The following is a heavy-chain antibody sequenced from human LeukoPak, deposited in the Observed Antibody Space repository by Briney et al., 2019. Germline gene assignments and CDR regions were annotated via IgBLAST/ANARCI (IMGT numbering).Heavy chain of an antibody. D-gene: IGHD4-11*01. CDR3: ARMTTVTPMDYYYMDV. Sequence: SGGSLRLSCAASGFTFSSYSMNWVRQAPGKGLEWVSSISSSSSYIYYADSVKGRFTISRDNAKNSLYLQMNSLRAEDTAVYYCARMTTVTPMDYYYMDVWGKGTTVTVSS. V-gene: IGHV3-21*01. CDR1: GFTFSSYS. J-gene: IGHJ6*03. CDR2: ISSSSSYI.